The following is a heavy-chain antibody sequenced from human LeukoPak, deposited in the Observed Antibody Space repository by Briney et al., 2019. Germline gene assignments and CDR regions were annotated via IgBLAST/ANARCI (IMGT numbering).Heavy chain of an antibody. V-gene: IGHV4-39*07. D-gene: IGHD2-2*02. CDR2: IYFRGSI. CDR3: AREDRYCSSTSCYTWDY. J-gene: IGHJ4*02. Sequence: SETLSLTCTVSGVSISSSNYFWAWIRQSPGKGLEWIGGIYFRGSISSSPSLKSRVTISIDASKNQFFLKLTSVTAADTAVYYCAREDRYCSSTSCYTWDYWGQGTLVTVSS. CDR1: GVSISSSNYF.